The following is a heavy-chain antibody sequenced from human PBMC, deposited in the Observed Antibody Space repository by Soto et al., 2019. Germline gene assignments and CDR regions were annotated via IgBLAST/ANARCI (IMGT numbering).Heavy chain of an antibody. V-gene: IGHV4-59*01. CDR2: IYYSGST. CDR1: GGSISSYY. J-gene: IGHJ3*02. CDR3: ARDQVGSSGWDLEVSTYGAFDI. Sequence: SETLSLTCTVSGGSISSYYWSWIRQPPGKGLEWIGYIYYSGSTNYNPSLKSRVTISVDTSKNQFSLKLSSVTAADTAVYYCARDQVGSSGWDLEVSTYGAFDIWGQGPMVTVSS. D-gene: IGHD6-19*01.